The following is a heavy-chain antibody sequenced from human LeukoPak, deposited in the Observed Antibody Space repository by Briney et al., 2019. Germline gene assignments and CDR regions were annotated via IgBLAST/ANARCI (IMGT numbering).Heavy chain of an antibody. CDR1: GFILSSFD. Sequence: GGCLRLSCAPSGFILSSFDIHWVRQAPGKGLEWVSAISGSGGSTYYTDSVKGRFTISRDNSKNTLYLQMNSLRAEDTAVYYCAKEGCSTTSCSLGTDYWGQGTLVTVSS. CDR3: AKEGCSTTSCSLGTDY. CDR2: ISGSGGST. V-gene: IGHV3-23*01. D-gene: IGHD2-2*01. J-gene: IGHJ4*02.